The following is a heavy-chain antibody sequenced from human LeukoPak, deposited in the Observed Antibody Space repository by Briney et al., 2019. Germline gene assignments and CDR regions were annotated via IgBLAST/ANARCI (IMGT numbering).Heavy chain of an antibody. J-gene: IGHJ3*01. V-gene: IGHV1-2*02. CDR3: ARDRRDIAAAV. Sequence: PGGSLRLSCAASGFTFSSYGMHWVRQAPGQGLEWMGWINPNSGGTNYAQKFQGRVTMTRDTSISTAYMELSRLRSDDTAVYYCARDRRDIAAAVWGQGTMVTVSS. D-gene: IGHD6-13*01. CDR1: GFTFSSYG. CDR2: INPNSGGT.